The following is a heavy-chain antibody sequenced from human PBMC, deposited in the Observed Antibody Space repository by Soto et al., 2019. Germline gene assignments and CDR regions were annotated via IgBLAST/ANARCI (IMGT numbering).Heavy chain of an antibody. Sequence: QVQLVQSGAEVKKPGSSVKVSCKASGGTFSSYAISWVRQAPGQGLEWMGGIIPIFGTANYAQKFQGRVTITADESTSTDYMQRSGLRSEYTAGYYCARRPLVTTDYYFDDWGQVPLVAVAS. D-gene: IGHD4-17*01. CDR2: IIPIFGTA. CDR3: ARRPLVTTDYYFDD. J-gene: IGHJ4*02. V-gene: IGHV1-69*01. CDR1: GGTFSSYA.